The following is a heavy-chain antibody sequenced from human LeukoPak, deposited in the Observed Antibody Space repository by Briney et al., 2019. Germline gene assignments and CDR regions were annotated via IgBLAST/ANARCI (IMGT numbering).Heavy chain of an antibody. Sequence: ASVKVSCKASGYTFTGYYMHWVRQAPGQGLEWMGRINPNSGGTNYAQKFQGRVTMTRDTSIGTAYMELSRLRSDDTAVYCRARGGSYGDQARDNWFDPWGQGTLVTVSS. V-gene: IGHV1-2*06. CDR3: ARGGSYGDQARDNWFDP. CDR1: GYTFTGYY. J-gene: IGHJ5*02. D-gene: IGHD4-17*01. CDR2: INPNSGGT.